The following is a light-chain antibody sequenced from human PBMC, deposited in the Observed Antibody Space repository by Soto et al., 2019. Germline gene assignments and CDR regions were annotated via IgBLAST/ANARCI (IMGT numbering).Light chain of an antibody. Sequence: DIQMTQSPSTLYASVGDIVTITRRASQNIRSRLAWFQQKPGKAPKLLIYDASSLESGVPQRFSGSGSGTEFTLTISSLQTDDFSTYYCQQYHSYWTFGQGTKVDIK. CDR3: QQYHSYWT. J-gene: IGKJ1*01. CDR1: QNIRSR. CDR2: DAS. V-gene: IGKV1-5*01.